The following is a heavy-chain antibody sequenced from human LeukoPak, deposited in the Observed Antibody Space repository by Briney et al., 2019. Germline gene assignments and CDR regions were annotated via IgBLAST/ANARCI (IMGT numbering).Heavy chain of an antibody. V-gene: IGHV3-30*03. D-gene: IGHD6-19*01. Sequence: GGSLRLSCAASGFSFITYAMLWVRQAPGKGLEWVAVISFDVSNKYYADSVKGRFTISRDNSKNTVYLQMNSLRAEDTAVYYCARRGSSGWYYYYGMDVWGQGTTVTVSS. J-gene: IGHJ6*02. CDR2: ISFDVSNK. CDR1: GFSFITYA. CDR3: ARRGSSGWYYYYGMDV.